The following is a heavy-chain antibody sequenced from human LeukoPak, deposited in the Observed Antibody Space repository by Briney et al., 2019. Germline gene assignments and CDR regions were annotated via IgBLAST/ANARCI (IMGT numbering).Heavy chain of an antibody. CDR1: GYTVTSYY. Sequence: GASVRVCCTAFGYTVTSYYMQWVRQAAGQGLEWMAMINPSGGSTTYAQKFQGRVTMTRDTSTSTVYMELSSLRSDDTAAYYCARATAAGRRLDYWGHGTPVTVSS. D-gene: IGHD6-13*01. CDR3: ARATAAGRRLDY. CDR2: INPSGGST. J-gene: IGHJ4*01. V-gene: IGHV1-46*01.